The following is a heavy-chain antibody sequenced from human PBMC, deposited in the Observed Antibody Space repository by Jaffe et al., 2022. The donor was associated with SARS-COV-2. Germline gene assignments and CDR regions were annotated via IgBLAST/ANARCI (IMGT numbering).Heavy chain of an antibody. D-gene: IGHD3-22*01. CDR3: ADQYYYDSSGYYPGMFAFDI. V-gene: IGHV4-39*01. Sequence: QLQLQESGPGLVKPSETLSLTCTVSGGSISSSSYYWGWIRQPPGKGLEWIGSIYYSGSTYYNPSLKSRVTISVDTSKNQFSLKLSSVTAADTAVYYCADQYYYDSSGYYPGMFAFDIWGQGTMVTVSS. CDR2: IYYSGST. J-gene: IGHJ3*02. CDR1: GGSISSSSYY.